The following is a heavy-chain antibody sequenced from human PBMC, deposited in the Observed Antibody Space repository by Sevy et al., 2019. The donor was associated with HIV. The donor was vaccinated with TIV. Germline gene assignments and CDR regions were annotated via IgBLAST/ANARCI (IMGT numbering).Heavy chain of an antibody. Sequence: GGSLRRSCAASGFTVNSNYMTWVRQAPGKGLEGVSVIHSDDTTYHADSVKDRFTISRDNFKNTLYLHMRSLRAEDTAVYYCARGKSGYGYALNYWGQGTLVTVSS. CDR3: ARGKSGYGYALNY. J-gene: IGHJ4*02. D-gene: IGHD5-18*01. CDR2: IHSDDTT. CDR1: GFTVNSNY. V-gene: IGHV3-66*01.